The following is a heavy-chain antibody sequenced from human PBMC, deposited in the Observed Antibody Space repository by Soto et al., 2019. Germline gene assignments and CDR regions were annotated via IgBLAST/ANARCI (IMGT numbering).Heavy chain of an antibody. Sequence: SETLSLTCTVSGGSFKSGSYSWSWIRQPPGKGLELIGNIYYDRSTFYNPSLNSRVAMSIDTSKNQFSLNLTSVTATDTAVYYCARDYGDYQFDYWGQGTLVTVSS. CDR3: ARDYGDYQFDY. V-gene: IGHV4-39*02. D-gene: IGHD4-17*01. CDR2: IYYDRST. J-gene: IGHJ4*02. CDR1: GGSFKSGSYS.